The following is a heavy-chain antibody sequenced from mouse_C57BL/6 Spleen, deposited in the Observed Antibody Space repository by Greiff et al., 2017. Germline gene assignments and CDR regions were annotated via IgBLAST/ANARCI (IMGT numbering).Heavy chain of an antibody. V-gene: IGHV3-6*01. CDR2: ISYDGSN. J-gene: IGHJ2*01. D-gene: IGHD3-2*02. CDR3: ARDSSGPFDY. Sequence: DVKLQESGPGLVKPSQSLSLTCSVTGYSITSGYYWNWIRQFPGNKLEWMGYISYDGSNNYNPSLKNRISITLDTSKHQFFLKLNSVTTEDTATYYCARDSSGPFDYWGQGTTLTVSS. CDR1: GYSITSGYY.